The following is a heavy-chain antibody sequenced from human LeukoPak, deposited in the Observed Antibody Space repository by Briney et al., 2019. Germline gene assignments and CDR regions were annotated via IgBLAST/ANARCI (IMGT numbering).Heavy chain of an antibody. CDR1: GFTFSSYW. CDR2: IKSDGSGT. CDR3: ARETSYRFDP. V-gene: IGHV3-74*01. Sequence: GGSLRLSCAASGFTFSSYWMKWVRQAPGKGRVWVSSIKSDGSGTTYADSVKGRFTISRDNAKNTLYLQMNSLGDEDTAVYYCARETSYRFDPWGQGTLVIVSS. J-gene: IGHJ5*02.